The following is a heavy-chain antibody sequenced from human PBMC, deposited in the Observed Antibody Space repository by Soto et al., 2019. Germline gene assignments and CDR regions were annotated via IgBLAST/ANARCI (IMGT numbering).Heavy chain of an antibody. CDR1: GGSVSSCDYY. CDR2: IYYSGST. Sequence: QVQLQESGPGLVKPSQTLSLTCTVSGGSVSSCDYYWRWIRQPPVKGLEWIGYIYYSGSTYYNPSLKSRVIISVDTSKNQFSLKLSSVTAADTAVYYCARGLGGGSLGYYFDYWGQGTLVTVSS. V-gene: IGHV4-30-4*01. CDR3: ARGLGGGSLGYYFDY. J-gene: IGHJ4*02. D-gene: IGHD3-16*01.